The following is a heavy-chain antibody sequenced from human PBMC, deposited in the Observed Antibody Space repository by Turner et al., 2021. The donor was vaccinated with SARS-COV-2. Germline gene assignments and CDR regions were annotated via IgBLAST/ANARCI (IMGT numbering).Heavy chain of an antibody. CDR2: IDWDDDK. Sequence: QVTLRESGPALVKPTQTITLTCTFSGFSLSTSGMFVSWIRQPPGKALEWLARIDWDDDKYYSTSLKTRLTISKDTSKNQLVLTITNMDPVDTATYYCARSTVTLGLDYWGQGTLVTVSS. CDR3: ARSTVTLGLDY. J-gene: IGHJ4*02. V-gene: IGHV2-70*15. CDR1: GFSLSTSGMF. D-gene: IGHD4-17*01.